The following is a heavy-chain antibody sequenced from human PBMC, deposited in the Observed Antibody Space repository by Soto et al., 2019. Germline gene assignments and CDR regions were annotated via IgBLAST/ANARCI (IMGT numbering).Heavy chain of an antibody. J-gene: IGHJ4*02. CDR1: GGSISSYY. V-gene: IGHV4-59*01. D-gene: IGHD1-20*01. CDR2: IYYSGST. Sequence: SETLSLTCTVSGGSISSYYWSWIRQPPGKGLEWIGYIYYSGSTNYNPSHKSRVTISADTSKNQLSLKLSSVTAADTAVYYCARDRNNWSYFDYWGQGMLVTVSS. CDR3: ARDRNNWSYFDY.